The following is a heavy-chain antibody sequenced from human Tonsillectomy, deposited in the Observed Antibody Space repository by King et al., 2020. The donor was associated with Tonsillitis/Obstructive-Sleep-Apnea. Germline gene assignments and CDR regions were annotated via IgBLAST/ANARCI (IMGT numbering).Heavy chain of an antibody. CDR3: ARGRDWGRAFDY. J-gene: IGHJ4*02. D-gene: IGHD3-16*01. CDR1: GGSISSYY. CDR2: IYYSGST. V-gene: IGHV4-59*01. Sequence: VQLQESGPGLVKPSETLSLTCTVSGGSISSYYWSWIRQPPGKGLEWMGYIYYSGSTNYNPSLKSRVTISVDTSKNQFSLKLSSVTAADTAVYYCARGRDWGRAFDYWGQGTLVTVSS.